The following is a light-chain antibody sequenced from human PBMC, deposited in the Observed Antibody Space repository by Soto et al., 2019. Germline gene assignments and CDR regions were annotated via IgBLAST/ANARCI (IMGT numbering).Light chain of an antibody. CDR2: AAS. CDR3: QQYMSSVT. J-gene: IGKJ1*01. Sequence: EIVLTQSPGSLSLSPGQRATLSCRASQSVDTTFFAWYQKKPGQAPSLLIYAASKTATGIPDRFSGSGTGTDFTLIISRLEPEDFSVYYCQQYMSSVTFGQGTKAEIK. V-gene: IGKV3-20*01. CDR1: QSVDTTF.